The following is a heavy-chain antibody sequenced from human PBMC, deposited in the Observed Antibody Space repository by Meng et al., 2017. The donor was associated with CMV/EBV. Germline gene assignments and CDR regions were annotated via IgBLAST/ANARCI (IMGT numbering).Heavy chain of an antibody. Sequence: GESLKISCAAFGFTFSRYWMTWVRKAPGKGLEWVVNINQDGTKIYYVDSVKGRFTVSRDNAKNSLYLQMNSLRAEDTAVYYCARGGATALDYWGQGTLVTVSS. D-gene: IGHD5-24*01. CDR2: INQDGTKI. J-gene: IGHJ4*02. V-gene: IGHV3-7*01. CDR1: GFTFSRYW. CDR3: ARGGATALDY.